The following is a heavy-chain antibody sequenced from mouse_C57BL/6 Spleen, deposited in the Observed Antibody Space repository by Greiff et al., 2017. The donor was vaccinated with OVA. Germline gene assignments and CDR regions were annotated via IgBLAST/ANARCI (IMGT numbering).Heavy chain of an antibody. V-gene: IGHV1-59*01. CDR1: GYTFTSYW. Sequence: VQLQQPGAELVRPGTSVQLSCKASGYTFTSYWMHWVQQRPGQALAWIGVLDHSDSYTNYNQKLKVKATLTVDTSSSTAYMQLSSLTSEDSAVYYCARGTTVVANAMDYWGQGTSVTVSS. J-gene: IGHJ4*01. D-gene: IGHD1-1*01. CDR2: LDHSDSYT. CDR3: ARGTTVVANAMDY.